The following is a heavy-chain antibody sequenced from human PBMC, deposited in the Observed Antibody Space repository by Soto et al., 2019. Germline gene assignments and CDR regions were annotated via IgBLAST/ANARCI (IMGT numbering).Heavy chain of an antibody. V-gene: IGHV3-43*01. D-gene: IGHD5-12*01. CDR3: AKDIRGPGYGGDYYYGMDV. Sequence: GGSLRLSCAASGFTFSSHWMHWVRQAPGKGLEWVSLISWDGGSTYYADSVKGRFTISRDNSKNSLYLQMNSLRTEDTALYYCAKDIRGPGYGGDYYYGMDVWGQGTTVTVSS. CDR1: GFTFSSHW. J-gene: IGHJ6*02. CDR2: ISWDGGST.